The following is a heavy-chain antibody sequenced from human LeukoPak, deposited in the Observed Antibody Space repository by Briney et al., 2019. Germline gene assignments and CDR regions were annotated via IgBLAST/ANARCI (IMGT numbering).Heavy chain of an antibody. Sequence: ASVKVSCKASGYNFNDYYMHWVRQAPGQGLEWMGWINPNSGGTNYAQKFQGRVTMTRSTSISTGYMELSSLRSDDAAVYYCARDILASYPGGYWGQGTLVTVSS. CDR1: GYNFNDYY. CDR3: ARDILASYPGGY. J-gene: IGHJ4*02. CDR2: INPNSGGT. D-gene: IGHD3-16*02. V-gene: IGHV1-2*02.